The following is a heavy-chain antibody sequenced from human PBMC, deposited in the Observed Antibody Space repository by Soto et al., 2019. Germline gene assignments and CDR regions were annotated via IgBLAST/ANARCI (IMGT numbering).Heavy chain of an antibody. CDR3: ARDPGRIPFDY. Sequence: EVQLVESGGGLVQPGGSLRLSCAASGFTFSSYSMNWVRQAPGKGLEWVSYISSSSSTIYYADSVKGRFTISRDNAKNSLYLQMNSLRAEDPAVYYCARDPGRIPFDYWGQGTLVTVSS. D-gene: IGHD2-21*01. V-gene: IGHV3-48*01. J-gene: IGHJ4*02. CDR1: GFTFSSYS. CDR2: ISSSSSTI.